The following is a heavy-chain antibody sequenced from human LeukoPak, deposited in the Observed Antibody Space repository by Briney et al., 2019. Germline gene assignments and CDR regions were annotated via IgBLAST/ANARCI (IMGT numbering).Heavy chain of an antibody. CDR2: ISSSSTTI. V-gene: IGHV3-48*04. CDR1: GFPFSSHS. D-gene: IGHD5-18*01. J-gene: IGHJ4*02. Sequence: GGSLRLSCAASGFPFSSHSMSWVRQAPGKGLEWISYISSSSTTIYYADSVKGRFTISRNNAKNSLYLQMNSLRAEDTAVYYCARVGHSYGVDYWGQGILVTVSS. CDR3: ARVGHSYGVDY.